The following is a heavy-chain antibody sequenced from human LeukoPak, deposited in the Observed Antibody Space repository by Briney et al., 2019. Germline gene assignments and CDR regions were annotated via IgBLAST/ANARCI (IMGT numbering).Heavy chain of an antibody. V-gene: IGHV1-46*01. J-gene: IGHJ5*02. D-gene: IGHD1-26*01. CDR1: GYTFTSYG. Sequence: ASVKVSCKASGYTFTSYGISWVRQAPGQGLEWMGIINPSGGSTSYAQKFQGGVTMTRDMSTSTVYMELSSLRSEDTAVYYCARDIIRGVGATIGWFDPWGQGTLVTVSS. CDR2: INPSGGST. CDR3: ARDIIRGVGATIGWFDP.